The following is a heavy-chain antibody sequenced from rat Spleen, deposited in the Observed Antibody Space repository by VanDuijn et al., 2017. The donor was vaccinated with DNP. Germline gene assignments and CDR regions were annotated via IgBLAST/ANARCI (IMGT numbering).Heavy chain of an antibody. CDR3: ARHTAIAAWFAY. CDR2: ISTGGSNT. J-gene: IGHJ3*01. D-gene: IGHD1-2*01. CDR1: GFTFSNYY. V-gene: IGHV5-25*01. Sequence: EVQLVESGGGLVQPGGSMKLSCAASGFTFSNYYMAWVRQAPTKGLEWVASISTGGSNTYYRDSVKGQFTISRDNAKSTLYLQMDSLGSEDTATYYCARHTAIAAWFAYWGQGTLVTVSS.